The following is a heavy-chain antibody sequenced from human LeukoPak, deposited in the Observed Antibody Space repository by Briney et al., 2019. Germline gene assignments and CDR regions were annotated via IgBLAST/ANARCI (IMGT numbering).Heavy chain of an antibody. Sequence: GRSLRLSCAASGFTLSSYGMHWVRQAPGKGLEWVAVIWYDGSNKYYADSVKGRFTISRDNSKNTLYLQMNSLRAEDTAVYYCARDQGSGWGFNWFDPWGQGTLVTVSS. J-gene: IGHJ5*02. D-gene: IGHD6-19*01. CDR1: GFTLSSYG. CDR3: ARDQGSGWGFNWFDP. V-gene: IGHV3-33*01. CDR2: IWYDGSNK.